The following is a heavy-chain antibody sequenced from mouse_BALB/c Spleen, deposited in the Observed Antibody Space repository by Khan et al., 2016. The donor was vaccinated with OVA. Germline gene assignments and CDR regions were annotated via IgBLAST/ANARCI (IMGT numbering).Heavy chain of an antibody. CDR3: ARTPYVSYSLDH. CDR1: GYTFTNYG. Sequence: LVESGPELKKPGETVKISCKASGYTFTNYGMNWVKQSPGKALKWMGWINTYTGEPTYDDDFKGRFAFSLETSASTAYLQINNLKNEDTATYFCARTPYVSYSLDHWGQGTSVTVSS. CDR2: INTYTGEP. J-gene: IGHJ4*01. D-gene: IGHD1-1*01. V-gene: IGHV9-3-1*01.